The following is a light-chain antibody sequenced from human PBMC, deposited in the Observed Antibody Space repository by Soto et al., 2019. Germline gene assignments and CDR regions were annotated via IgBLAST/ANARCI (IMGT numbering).Light chain of an antibody. CDR2: EVS. J-gene: IGLJ1*01. V-gene: IGLV2-14*03. CDR3: SSYTTSSTVV. Sequence: QSVLTQPASVFGSPGQSITFSCTGTSSDVGGYNFVSWYQQHPGKAPKLMIYEVSSRPSGVSNRFSGSKSGNTASLTISGLQPEDEADYYYSSYTTSSTVVFGTGTKLTVL. CDR1: SSDVGGYNF.